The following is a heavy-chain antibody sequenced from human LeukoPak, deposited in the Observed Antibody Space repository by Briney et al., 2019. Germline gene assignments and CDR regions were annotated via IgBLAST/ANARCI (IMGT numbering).Heavy chain of an antibody. CDR3: ARAMRSGYDY. CDR2: ISSSDNTI. CDR1: GFTFRNYG. J-gene: IGHJ4*02. Sequence: GGSLRLSCAASGFTFRNYGMNWVRQSPVKGLEWLSYISSSDNTIYYADSVKGRFTISRDNAKNSLYLQMNSLRDEDTAVYYCARAMRSGYDYWGQGTLVTVSS. V-gene: IGHV3-48*02. D-gene: IGHD5-12*01.